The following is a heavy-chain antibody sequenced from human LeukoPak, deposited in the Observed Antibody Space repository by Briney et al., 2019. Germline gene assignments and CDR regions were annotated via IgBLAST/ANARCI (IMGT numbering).Heavy chain of an antibody. CDR3: ARGLSLVGATNDY. CDR1: GGSFSGYY. J-gene: IGHJ4*02. Sequence: SETLSLTCAVYGGSFSGYYGSWIRQPPGKGLDWIGEINHSGSTNYNPSLKSRVTISVDTSKNQFSLKLSSVTAADTAVYYCARGLSLVGATNDYWGQGTLVTVSS. D-gene: IGHD1-26*01. CDR2: INHSGST. V-gene: IGHV4-34*01.